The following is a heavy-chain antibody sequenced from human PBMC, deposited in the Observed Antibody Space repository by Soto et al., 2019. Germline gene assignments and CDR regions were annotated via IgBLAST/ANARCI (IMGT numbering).Heavy chain of an antibody. CDR3: ARVYYYDSSGYYGNWFDP. D-gene: IGHD3-22*01. Sequence: SETLSLTCAGYGGSCRGYYWSWIRQPPGKGLEWSGEINHSGSTNYNPSLKSRVTISVDRSKNQFSLKLSSVTAADTAVYYCARVYYYDSSGYYGNWFDPWGQGTLVTVSS. J-gene: IGHJ5*02. CDR2: INHSGST. CDR1: GGSCRGYY. V-gene: IGHV4-34*01.